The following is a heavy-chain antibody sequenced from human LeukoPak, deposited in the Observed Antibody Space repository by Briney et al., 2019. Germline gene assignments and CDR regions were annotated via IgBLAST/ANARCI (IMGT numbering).Heavy chain of an antibody. D-gene: IGHD6-25*01. CDR3: ARYGFSSVWQGGWHAFDI. CDR2: IHPTVGDT. J-gene: IGHJ3*02. Sequence: AASVKVSCKASGYTFTSYYLHWVRQAPGQGLEWMGIIHPTVGDTTYAQKFQGRVTMTRDMSTGTVYMDLSSLRSEDTAVYYCARYGFSSVWQGGWHAFDIWGQGTTVTVSS. CDR1: GYTFTSYY. V-gene: IGHV1-46*01.